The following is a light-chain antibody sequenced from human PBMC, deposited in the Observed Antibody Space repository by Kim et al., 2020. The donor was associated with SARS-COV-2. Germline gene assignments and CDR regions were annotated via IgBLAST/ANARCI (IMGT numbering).Light chain of an antibody. J-gene: IGKJ1*01. CDR1: QTISSTSNYKNF. CDR2: WAS. CDR3: QQYYDSPWT. V-gene: IGKV4-1*01. Sequence: DIVMTQSPDSLAVSLGERATINCKSSQTISSTSNYKNFLSWYQQKPGQPPKLLIYWASTRESGVPDRFSGGGSGTDFTLTISSLQAEDVAVYYCQQYYDSPWTFGQGTKVEIK.